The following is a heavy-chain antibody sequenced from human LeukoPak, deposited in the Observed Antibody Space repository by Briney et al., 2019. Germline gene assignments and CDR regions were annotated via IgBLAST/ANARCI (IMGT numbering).Heavy chain of an antibody. Sequence: GESLRISCKASGYRFPSNWITWVRQMPAKGLEWRRGIDPIDSYTTYSPRFQGHVPISADKSISTVYLQWSSLKASDTAMYYCARARVDTAMADFYYWGQGALVTVSS. CDR3: ARARVDTAMADFYY. D-gene: IGHD5-18*01. CDR2: IDPIDSYT. CDR1: GYRFPSNW. J-gene: IGHJ4*02. V-gene: IGHV5-10-1*01.